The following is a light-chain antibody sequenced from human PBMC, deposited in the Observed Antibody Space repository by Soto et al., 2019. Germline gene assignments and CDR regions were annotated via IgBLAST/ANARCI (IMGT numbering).Light chain of an antibody. CDR1: QSVSSN. V-gene: IGKV3-20*01. Sequence: EIVITHSPSTLSVSPGERATLSCRASQSVSSNLAWYQQKPGQAPRLLIYGASSRATGIPDRFSSSGSGTDFTLTISRLEPEDFAVYHCQQYGDSPLTFGGGTKVDTK. CDR2: GAS. CDR3: QQYGDSPLT. J-gene: IGKJ4*01.